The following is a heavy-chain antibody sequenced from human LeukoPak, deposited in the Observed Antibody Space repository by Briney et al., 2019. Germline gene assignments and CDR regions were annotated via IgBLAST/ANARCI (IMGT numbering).Heavy chain of an antibody. Sequence: GAPVKVSCKASGYTCTSYDMHWVRQAPGQGLEWMGIINPSGGSTSYAQKFQGRVTMTRDTSTSTVYMELSSLRPEDTAVYYCASSIRGHALRGAFDIWGQGTMFTVSS. CDR1: GYTCTSYD. CDR2: INPSGGST. D-gene: IGHD4-17*01. J-gene: IGHJ3*02. V-gene: IGHV1-46*01. CDR3: ASSIRGHALRGAFDI.